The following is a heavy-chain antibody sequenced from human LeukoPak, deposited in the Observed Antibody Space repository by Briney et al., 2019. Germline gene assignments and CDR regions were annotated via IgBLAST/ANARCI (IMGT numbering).Heavy chain of an antibody. CDR1: GFTFSSYA. CDR2: ISYDGSNK. Sequence: GGSLRLSCAASGFTFSSYAMHWVRQAPGKGLEWVAVISYDGSNKYYADSVKGRFTISRDNSKNTLYLQMNSLRAEDTAVYYCAKDRPNGGDRGSYWGQGTLVTVSS. J-gene: IGHJ4*02. V-gene: IGHV3-30-3*01. D-gene: IGHD2-21*02. CDR3: AKDRPNGGDRGSY.